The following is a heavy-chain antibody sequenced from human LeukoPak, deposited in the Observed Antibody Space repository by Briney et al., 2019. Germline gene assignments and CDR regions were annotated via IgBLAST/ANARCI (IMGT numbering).Heavy chain of an antibody. J-gene: IGHJ4*02. D-gene: IGHD5-18*01. CDR2: IYYSGST. CDR3: ARESDTAMVGRYYFDY. CDR1: GGSISSYY. V-gene: IGHV4-59*01. Sequence: SETLSLTCTVSGGSISSYYWSWIRQPPGKGLEWIGYIYYSGSTNYNPSLKSRVTISVDTSKNQFSLKLSSVTAADTAVYYCARESDTAMVGRYYFDYWGQGTLVTSPQ.